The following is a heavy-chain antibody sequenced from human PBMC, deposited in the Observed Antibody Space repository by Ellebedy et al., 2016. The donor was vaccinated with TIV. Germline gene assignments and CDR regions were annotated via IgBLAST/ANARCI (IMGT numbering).Heavy chain of an antibody. CDR2: ITSRSSYI. D-gene: IGHD4-17*01. CDR1: GFMFNSYS. CDR3: ARRGSYGDYAVQVNTWFDP. J-gene: IGHJ5*02. V-gene: IGHV3-21*01. Sequence: GESLKISCAASGFMFNSYSLSWVRQAPGKGLEWVSSITSRSSYIYYADSVKGRFTISRDDAKMSLYLQMNDLRAEDTAVYYCARRGSYGDYAVQVNTWFDPWGQGTLVIVSS.